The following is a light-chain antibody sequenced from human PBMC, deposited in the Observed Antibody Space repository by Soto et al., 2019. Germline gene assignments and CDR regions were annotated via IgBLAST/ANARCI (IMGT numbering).Light chain of an antibody. CDR1: SSDVGGYNY. Sequence: QSALTQPAFVSGSPGQSITISCTGTSSDVGGYNYVSWYQQHPGKAPKLMIYEVSNRPSGVSNRFSGSKSGNTASLTISGLQAEDEADYYCRSYTSSSTPVVFGGGNKLTVL. J-gene: IGLJ2*01. CDR2: EVS. V-gene: IGLV2-14*01. CDR3: RSYTSSSTPVV.